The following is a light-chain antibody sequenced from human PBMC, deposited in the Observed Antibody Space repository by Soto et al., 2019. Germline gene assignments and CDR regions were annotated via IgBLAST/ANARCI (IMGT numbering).Light chain of an antibody. CDR1: NTDVGAYNY. Sequence: QSVLTQPASVSGSPGQSINISCTGTNTDVGAYNYVSWYQSHPGKAPRLLIHGVRNRPPGISSRFSGSKSGFTASLTISGLQAEDEADYYCSSFTTNRLYVFGPGTKVTVL. CDR2: GVR. CDR3: SSFTTNRLYV. J-gene: IGLJ1*01. V-gene: IGLV2-14*01.